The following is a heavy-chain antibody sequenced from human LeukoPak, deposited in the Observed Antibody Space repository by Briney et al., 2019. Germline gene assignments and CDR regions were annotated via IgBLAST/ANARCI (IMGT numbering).Heavy chain of an antibody. CDR3: ARDFREPITMVRGDSSPGMDV. CDR1: GFTFSSYE. V-gene: IGHV3-48*03. J-gene: IGHJ6*04. CDR2: ISSSGSTI. D-gene: IGHD3-10*01. Sequence: PGGSLRLSCAASGFTFSSYEMNWVRQAPGKGLEWVSYISSSGSTIYYADSVKGRFTISRDNAKNSLYLQMNSLRAEDTAVYYCARDFREPITMVRGDSSPGMDVWGKGTTVTISS.